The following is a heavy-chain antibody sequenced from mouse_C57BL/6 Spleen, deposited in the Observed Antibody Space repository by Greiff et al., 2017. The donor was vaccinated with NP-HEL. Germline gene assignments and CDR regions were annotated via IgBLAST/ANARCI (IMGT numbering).Heavy chain of an antibody. CDR3: ARSDHYYGSSYDFDY. CDR2: INPNNGGT. D-gene: IGHD1-1*01. Sequence: VQLKESGPELVKPGASVKMSCKASGYTFTDYNMHWVKQSHGKSLEWIGYINPNNGGTSYNQKFKGKATLTVNKSSSTAYMELRSLTSEDSAVYYCARSDHYYGSSYDFDYWGQGTTLTVSS. J-gene: IGHJ2*01. V-gene: IGHV1-22*01. CDR1: GYTFTDYN.